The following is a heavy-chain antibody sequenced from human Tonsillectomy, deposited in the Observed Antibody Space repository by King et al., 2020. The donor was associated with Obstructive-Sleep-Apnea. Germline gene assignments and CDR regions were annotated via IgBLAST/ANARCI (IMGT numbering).Heavy chain of an antibody. Sequence: VQLVESGGGLVKPGGSLRLSCAASGFNFSTYSMNWVRQAPGKGLEWVSSISSSSSYIYYADSVKGRFTISRDNAKNSLYLQMNSLRAEDTAVYYCAGGDYDVLTGYYNIEPYYYYFGMDVWGQGTTVTVSS. J-gene: IGHJ6*02. D-gene: IGHD3-9*01. CDR3: AGGDYDVLTGYYNIEPYYYYFGMDV. V-gene: IGHV3-21*01. CDR2: ISSSSSYI. CDR1: GFNFSTYS.